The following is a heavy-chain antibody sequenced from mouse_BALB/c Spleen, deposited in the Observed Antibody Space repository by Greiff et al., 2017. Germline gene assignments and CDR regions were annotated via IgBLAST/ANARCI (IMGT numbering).Heavy chain of an antibody. D-gene: IGHD1-1*01. V-gene: IGHV14-1*02. CDR3: ARTVYYGSSYYFDY. CDR1: GFNIKDYY. J-gene: IGHJ2*01. Sequence: EVKLQQSGAELVRPGALVKLSCKASGFNIKDYYMHWVKQRPEQGLEWIGWIDPENGNTIYDPKFQGKASITADTSSNTAYLQLSSLTSEDTAVYYCARTVYYGSSYYFDYWGQGTTLTVSS. CDR2: IDPENGNT.